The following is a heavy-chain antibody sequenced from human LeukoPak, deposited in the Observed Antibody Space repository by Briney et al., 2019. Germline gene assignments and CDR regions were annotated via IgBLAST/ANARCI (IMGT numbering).Heavy chain of an antibody. CDR3: ARDLHDSSGEHHAFDI. Sequence: SETLSLTCTVSGGSISSYYWSWIRQPAGKGLEWIGRIYTSGSTNYNPSLKSRVTMSADTSKNQFSLKLSSVTAADTAVYYCARDLHDSSGEHHAFDIWGQGTMVTVSS. V-gene: IGHV4-4*07. D-gene: IGHD3-22*01. CDR1: GGSISSYY. CDR2: IYTSGST. J-gene: IGHJ3*02.